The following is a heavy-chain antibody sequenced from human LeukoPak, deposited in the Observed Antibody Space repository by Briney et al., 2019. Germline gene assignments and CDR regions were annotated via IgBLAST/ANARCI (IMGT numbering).Heavy chain of an antibody. D-gene: IGHD6-13*01. CDR2: ISSSSSYI. V-gene: IGHV3-21*01. Sequence: GGSLRLSCAASGFTFSSYSMTWVRQAPGKGLEWVSSISSSSSYIYYADSVKGRFTISRDNAKNSLYLQMNSLRAEDTAVYYCARDLRDSSSWSGPWTNAFDIWGQGTMVTVSS. J-gene: IGHJ3*02. CDR1: GFTFSSYS. CDR3: ARDLRDSSSWSGPWTNAFDI.